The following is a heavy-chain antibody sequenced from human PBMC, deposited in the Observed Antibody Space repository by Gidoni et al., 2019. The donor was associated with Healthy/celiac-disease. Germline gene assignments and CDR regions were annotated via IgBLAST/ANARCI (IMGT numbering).Heavy chain of an antibody. J-gene: IGHJ4*02. CDR2: ISSSSSYI. CDR1: GFTFSSYS. V-gene: IGHV3-21*01. D-gene: IGHD3-3*01. Sequence: EVQLVESGGGLVKPGGSLRLSCAASGFTFSSYSMNWVRQAPGKGLEWVSSISSSSSYIYYADSVKGRFTISRDNAKNSLYLQMNSLRAEDTAVYYCARASDGHEPGFFYWGQGTLVTVSS. CDR3: ARASDGHEPGFFY.